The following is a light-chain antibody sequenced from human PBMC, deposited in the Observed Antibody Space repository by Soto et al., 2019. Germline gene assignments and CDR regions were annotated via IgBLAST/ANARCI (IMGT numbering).Light chain of an antibody. CDR1: QGIRND. J-gene: IGKJ1*01. CDR2: AAS. V-gene: IGKV1-6*01. CDR3: LHDYNYPWT. Sequence: AIQMTQSPSSLSASAVDRVTITCRASQGIRNDLGWYQQKPGKAPKLLIYAASSLQSGVSSRFSGSGSGTDFTLTISSLQPEDFATYYCLHDYNYPWTFGQGTKVEIK.